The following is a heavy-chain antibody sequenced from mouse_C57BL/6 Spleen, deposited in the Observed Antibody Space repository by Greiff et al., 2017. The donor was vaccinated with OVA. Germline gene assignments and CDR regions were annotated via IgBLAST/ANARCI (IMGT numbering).Heavy chain of an antibody. J-gene: IGHJ4*01. Sequence: EVQVVESGAELVRPGASVKLSCTASGFNIKDDYMHWVKQRPEKGLEWIGWIDPENGDTAYASKFQGKATITADTSSNTAYLQLSSLTSEDTAVYYCTYLKDDGQGPYYAMDYWGQGTSVTVSS. V-gene: IGHV14-4*01. CDR1: GFNIKDDY. D-gene: IGHD3-3*01. CDR3: TYLKDDGQGPYYAMDY. CDR2: IDPENGDT.